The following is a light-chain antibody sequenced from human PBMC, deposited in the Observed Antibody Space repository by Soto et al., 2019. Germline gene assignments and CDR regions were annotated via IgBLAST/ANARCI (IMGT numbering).Light chain of an antibody. CDR2: DNN. CDR3: GTWDSRLSAYV. J-gene: IGLJ1*01. Sequence: QSVLTQPPSVSAAPGQTVTISCSGSSSNIGNNYVSWYQQLPGTAPKLLIYDNNKRPSGIPDRFSGSKSGTSATLGITGLQTGDEADYYCGTWDSRLSAYVFGTGTKVTVL. CDR1: SSNIGNNY. V-gene: IGLV1-51*01.